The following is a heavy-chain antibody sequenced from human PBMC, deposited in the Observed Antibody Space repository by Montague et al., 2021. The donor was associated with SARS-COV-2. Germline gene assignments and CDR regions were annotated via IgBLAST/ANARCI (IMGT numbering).Heavy chain of an antibody. D-gene: IGHD3-16*01. CDR2: ISSSSSYI. CDR3: ARVPRIRFMENYYYYMDV. V-gene: IGHV3-21*01. CDR1: GFTFSSYS. J-gene: IGHJ6*03. Sequence: SLRLSCAASGFTFSSYSMNWVRQAPGKGLEWVSSISSSSSYIYYAASVXGRFTISRDNAKNSLYLQMNSLRAEDTAVYYCARVPRIRFMENYYYYMDVWGKGTTVTVSS.